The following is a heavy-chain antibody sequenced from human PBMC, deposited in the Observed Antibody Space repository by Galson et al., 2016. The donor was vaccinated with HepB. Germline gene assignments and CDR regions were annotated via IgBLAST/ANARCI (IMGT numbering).Heavy chain of an antibody. J-gene: IGHJ4*01. Sequence: SLRLSCAASGFTVTSNYMSWVRQAPGKGLEWVSVILIGGSTSYAASVKGRFTISSGNSRNTLFLQMDSLRAGDTATYYLARGDGYSTPFDLWGQGTLVTVS. CDR1: GFTVTSNY. CDR2: ILIGGST. V-gene: IGHV3-53*01. D-gene: IGHD5-24*01. CDR3: ARGDGYSTPFDL.